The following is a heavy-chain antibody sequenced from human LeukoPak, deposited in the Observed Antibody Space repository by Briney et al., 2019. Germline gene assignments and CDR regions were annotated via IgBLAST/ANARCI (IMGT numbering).Heavy chain of an antibody. D-gene: IGHD6-19*01. Sequence: SETLSLTCTVSGGSIGSTNYYWGWIRQPLGKGLEWIANIYYSGSTYYNPSLKSRVTISVDTSKNQFSLRLNSVTAADTSIYYCARIPTNAVPSAHNGFDIWGQGTMLTVSS. CDR1: GGSIGSTNYY. V-gene: IGHV4-39*01. J-gene: IGHJ3*02. CDR2: IYYSGST. CDR3: ARIPTNAVPSAHNGFDI.